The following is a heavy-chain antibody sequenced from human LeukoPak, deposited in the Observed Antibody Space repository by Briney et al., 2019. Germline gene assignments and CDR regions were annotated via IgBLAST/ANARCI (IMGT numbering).Heavy chain of an antibody. V-gene: IGHV3-7*01. CDR3: ARDLYLPPYYDFWSGYSNSGFDY. CDR2: IKQDGSEK. D-gene: IGHD3-3*01. CDR1: GFTFSSYW. Sequence: GGSLRLSCAASGFTFSSYWMSWVRQAPGKGLEWVANIKQDGSEKYYVDSVKGRFTISRDNAKNSLYLQMNSLRAEDTAVYYCARDLYLPPYYDFWSGYSNSGFDYWGQGTLVTVSS. J-gene: IGHJ4*02.